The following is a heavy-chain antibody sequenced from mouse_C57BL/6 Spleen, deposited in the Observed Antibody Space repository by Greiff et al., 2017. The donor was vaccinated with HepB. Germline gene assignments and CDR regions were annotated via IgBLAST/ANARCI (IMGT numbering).Heavy chain of an antibody. V-gene: IGHV1-15*01. D-gene: IGHD3-2*02. CDR2: IDPETGGT. Sequence: QVQLQQSGAELVRPGASVTLSCKASGYTFTDYEMHWVKQTPVHGLEWIGAIDPETGGTAYNQKFKGKAILTADQSYSTAYMELRSLTSDDSAVYYCTRQVRHLRPWFAYWGQGTLVTVSA. CDR3: TRQVRHLRPWFAY. CDR1: GYTFTDYE. J-gene: IGHJ3*01.